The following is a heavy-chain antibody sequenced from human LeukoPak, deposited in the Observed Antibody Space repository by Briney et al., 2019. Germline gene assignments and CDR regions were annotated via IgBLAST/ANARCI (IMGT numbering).Heavy chain of an antibody. CDR3: AKDPVLGGYSYGYFYYMDV. V-gene: IGHV3-66*01. CDR1: GFTVSSNY. CDR2: IFSGGST. D-gene: IGHD5-18*01. J-gene: IGHJ6*03. Sequence: QAGGSLRLSCAASGFTVSSNYMSWVRQAPGKGLEWVSVIFSGGSTYYADSVKGRFTISRDNSKNTLYLQMNSLRAEDTAVYYCAKDPVLGGYSYGYFYYMDVWGKGTTVTVSS.